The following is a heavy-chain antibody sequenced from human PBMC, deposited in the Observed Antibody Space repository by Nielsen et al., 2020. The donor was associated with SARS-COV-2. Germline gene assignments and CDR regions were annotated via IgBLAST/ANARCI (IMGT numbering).Heavy chain of an antibody. Sequence: GGSLRLSCAASGFPFMRYAMSWVRQAPGKGLEWVSSIGAIDGSTNYAESLRGRFTISRDNSKNTLHLQMNSLRAEDTALYFCAKDFHGSVADFFGNWGQGTLVTVSS. J-gene: IGHJ4*02. D-gene: IGHD2-2*03. CDR1: GFPFMRYA. V-gene: IGHV3-23*01. CDR2: IGAIDGST. CDR3: AKDFHGSVADFFGN.